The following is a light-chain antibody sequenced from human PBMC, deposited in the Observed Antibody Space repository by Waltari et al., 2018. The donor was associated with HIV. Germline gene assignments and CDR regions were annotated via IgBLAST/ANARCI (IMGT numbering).Light chain of an antibody. Sequence: DIVMTQSPDSLAVSLGERATIRCKSSQSFLSSSNNQNYLTWYQQKPGQPTKLIMYWASTRKSGVPDRFSGSGSGTDFTLTISSLQAEDVAVYYCQQFYSSPPTFGGGTKVEIK. J-gene: IGKJ4*01. V-gene: IGKV4-1*01. CDR3: QQFYSSPPT. CDR2: WAS. CDR1: QSFLSSSNNQNY.